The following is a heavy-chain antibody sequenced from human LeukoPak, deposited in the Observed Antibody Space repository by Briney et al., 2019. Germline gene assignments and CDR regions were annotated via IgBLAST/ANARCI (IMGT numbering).Heavy chain of an antibody. J-gene: IGHJ5*02. CDR1: GGSFSGYY. V-gene: IGHV4-34*01. CDR3: ARRYDYHWFDP. D-gene: IGHD4-11*01. Sequence: PSETLSLTCAVYGGSFSGYYWSWIRQPPGKGLEWIGEINHSGSTNYNPSLKSRVTISVDTSKNQFSLKLTSVTAADTAVYYCARRYDYHWFDPWGQGTLVTVSS. CDR2: INHSGST.